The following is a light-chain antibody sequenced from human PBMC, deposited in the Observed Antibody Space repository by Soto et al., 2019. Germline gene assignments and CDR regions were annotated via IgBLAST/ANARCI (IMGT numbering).Light chain of an antibody. CDR2: GAS. CDR3: QQSYSTPIYS. J-gene: IGKJ2*01. CDR1: QNIYNY. Sequence: DIQLTQSPSSLSAAIGDRVSITCRASQNIYNYLNWYPHQPGKAPRLLIYGASTLQGGVPSRFSASGSGTDFTLTISNLQPEDFATYYCQQSYSTPIYSFGQGTKVDIK. V-gene: IGKV1-39*01.